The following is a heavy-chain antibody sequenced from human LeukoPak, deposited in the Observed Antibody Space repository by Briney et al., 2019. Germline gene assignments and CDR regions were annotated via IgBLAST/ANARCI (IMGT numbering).Heavy chain of an antibody. J-gene: IGHJ3*01. CDR3: ARRQWTAFDF. Sequence: HPGGSLRLSCAASGFTFNTYWISWVRQAPGKGLQWVANIKPDRNERYYVDYVKGRFTISRDNARSSLYLQMNSLRVEDTAIYYCARRQWTAFDFWGQGTMVTVSS. V-gene: IGHV3-7*01. CDR2: IKPDRNER. D-gene: IGHD6-19*01. CDR1: GFTFNTYW.